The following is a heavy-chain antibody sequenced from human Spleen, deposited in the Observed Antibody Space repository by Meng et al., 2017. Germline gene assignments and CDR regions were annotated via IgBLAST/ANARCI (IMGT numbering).Heavy chain of an antibody. J-gene: IGHJ4*02. D-gene: IGHD3-16*01. CDR1: GFPFRGYA. Sequence: GESLKISCAASGFPFRGYAMMWVRQAPGKGLEWVAVILYDGNNKYYADSVKGRVTISRDNSKNTLYLQMNSLRAEDTAVYYCARSKVRRGGFDYWGQGTLVTVSS. V-gene: IGHV3-30*04. CDR2: ILYDGNNK. CDR3: ARSKVRRGGFDY.